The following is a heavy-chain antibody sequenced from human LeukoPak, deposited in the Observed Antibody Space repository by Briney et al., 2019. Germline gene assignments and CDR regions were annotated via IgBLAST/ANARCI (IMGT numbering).Heavy chain of an antibody. J-gene: IGHJ5*02. V-gene: IGHV1-18*01. CDR2: ISAYNGDT. D-gene: IGHD3-10*01. CDR1: GYTFTNYG. Sequence: ASVKVSCKASGYTFTNYGISWVRQAPGQGLEWMGWISAYNGDTNYAQKLQGRVTMTTDTSTSTAYMELRSLRAEDTAVYYCARGGVTTGRYNWFDPWGQGTLVTVSS. CDR3: ARGGVTTGRYNWFDP.